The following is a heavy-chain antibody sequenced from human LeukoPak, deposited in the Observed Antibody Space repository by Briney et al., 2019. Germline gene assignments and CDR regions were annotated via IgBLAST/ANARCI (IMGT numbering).Heavy chain of an antibody. V-gene: IGHV4-61*02. CDR3: ARGPYAYDSSGAFDI. D-gene: IGHD3-22*01. CDR1: GDTISSGDYY. CDR2: ISSSGCT. J-gene: IGHJ3*02. Sequence: SENLSLTCSVSGDTISSGDYYWHWIRQPPGKRLEWIASISSSGCTHSNPSLKSRDTISVDTAKNQFSLKLSSVTAADTAVYFCARGPYAYDSSGAFDIWGQGTMVTVSS.